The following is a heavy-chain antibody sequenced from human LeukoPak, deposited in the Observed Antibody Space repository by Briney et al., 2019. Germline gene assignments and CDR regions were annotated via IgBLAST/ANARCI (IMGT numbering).Heavy chain of an antibody. CDR1: GYSISSYY. D-gene: IGHD5-18*01. CDR2: IYYSGST. CDR3: ARLEAVETGMVWSYYGMDV. Sequence: SETLSLTCTVSGYSISSYYWSWIREPPGKGLEWISYIYYSGSTKYNPSLKSRVTISVDTSKNQFSLKLRSLTAADTAVYYCARLEAVETGMVWSYYGMDVWGQGTTVTVSS. J-gene: IGHJ6*02. V-gene: IGHV4-59*08.